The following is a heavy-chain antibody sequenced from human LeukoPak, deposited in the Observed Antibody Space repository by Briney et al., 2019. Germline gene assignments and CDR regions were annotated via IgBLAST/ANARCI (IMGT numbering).Heavy chain of an antibody. D-gene: IGHD5-12*01. Sequence: SETLSLTCAVYGGSFSGYFWSWIRQPPGKGLEWIGEINHSGITNYNPSLESRVTISVDTSKNQFSLKLSSVTAEDTAVYYCARGYGYGSPYYFDYWGQGTLVTVPS. J-gene: IGHJ4*02. CDR2: INHSGIT. CDR3: ARGYGYGSPYYFDY. V-gene: IGHV4-34*01. CDR1: GGSFSGYF.